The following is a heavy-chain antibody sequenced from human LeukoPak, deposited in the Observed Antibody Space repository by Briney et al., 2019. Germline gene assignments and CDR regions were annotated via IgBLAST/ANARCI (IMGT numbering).Heavy chain of an antibody. CDR3: ARFHTSSWFFDS. J-gene: IGHJ4*02. V-gene: IGHV4-39*07. CDR1: GVSISSSNSY. CDR2: VYYTGNT. D-gene: IGHD6-13*01. Sequence: SSETLSLTCTVSGVSISSSNSYWGWIRQPPGKGLEWIGSVYYTGNTYYNPSLKSRVTMSVDESKNEFSLKLTSVTAADTAVYYCARFHTSSWFFDSWGQGILVTVSS.